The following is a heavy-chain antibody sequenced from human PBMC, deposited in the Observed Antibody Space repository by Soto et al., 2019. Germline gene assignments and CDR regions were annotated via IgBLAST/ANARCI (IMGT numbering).Heavy chain of an antibody. CDR1: GYIFIDYW. CDR2: VYPRDSDT. J-gene: IGHJ4*02. CDR3: ARPPLPGYSIHFNS. D-gene: IGHD2-15*01. Sequence: SLKISCKASGYIFIDYWIGWVRQMPGKGLEWMGIVYPRDSDTRYSPSFQGQVTISADRSTGTAFLQWRSLKASDTALYYCARPPLPGYSIHFNSWGQGTLVTVSS. V-gene: IGHV5-51*01.